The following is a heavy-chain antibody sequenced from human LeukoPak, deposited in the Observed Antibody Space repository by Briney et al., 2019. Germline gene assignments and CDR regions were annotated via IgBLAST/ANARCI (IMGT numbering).Heavy chain of an antibody. CDR1: LYILTEYY. D-gene: IGHD3-16*01. CDR3: ARSYGLPAY. Sequence: GASVNDSLLSSLYILTEYYLHGVGPAPGQGLEWMGWINPNSGGTNYAQKFQGRVTMTRDTSISTAYMELSRLRSDDTAVYYCARSYGLPAYWGQGTLVTVSS. V-gene: IGHV1-2*02. J-gene: IGHJ4*02. CDR2: INPNSGGT.